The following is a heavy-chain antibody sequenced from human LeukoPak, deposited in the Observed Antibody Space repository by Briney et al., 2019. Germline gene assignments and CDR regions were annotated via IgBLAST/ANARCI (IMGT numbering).Heavy chain of an antibody. J-gene: IGHJ6*02. V-gene: IGHV1-46*01. CDR2: INPSGGST. Sequence: GASVKVSCKASVYNFISYYMHWVPRSPGQGLEGMGIINPSGGSTSYAQNFQDRVTMTRDTSTSTVYMELSSLKSEDTDVYYCAREDVVLVDAVRYCYYGMDVWGQGTTVTVSS. CDR1: VYNFISYY. D-gene: IGHD2-8*01. CDR3: AREDVVLVDAVRYCYYGMDV.